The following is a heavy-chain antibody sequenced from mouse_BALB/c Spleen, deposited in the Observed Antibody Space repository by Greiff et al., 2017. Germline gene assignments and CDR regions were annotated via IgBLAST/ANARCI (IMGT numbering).Heavy chain of an antibody. D-gene: IGHD2-3*01. Sequence: EVQRVESGGGLVKPGGSLKLSCAASGFAFSSYDMSWVRQTPEKRLEWVAYISSGGGSTYYPDTVKGRFTISRDNAKNTLYLQMSSLKSEDTAMYYCARGDGYYDYYAMDYWGQGTSVTVSS. CDR3: ARGDGYYDYYAMDY. J-gene: IGHJ4*01. CDR2: ISSGGGST. V-gene: IGHV5-12-1*01. CDR1: GFAFSSYD.